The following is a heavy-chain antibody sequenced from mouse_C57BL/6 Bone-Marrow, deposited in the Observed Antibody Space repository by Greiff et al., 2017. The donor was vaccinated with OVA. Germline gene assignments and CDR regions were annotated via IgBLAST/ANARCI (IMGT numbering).Heavy chain of an antibody. CDR1: GFTFSDYY. J-gene: IGHJ3*01. CDR2: ISNGGGST. D-gene: IGHD2-3*01. Sequence: EVQVVESGGGLVQPGGSLKLSCAASGFTFSDYYMYWVRQTPEKRLEWVAYISNGGGSTYYPDTVKGRFTISRDNAKNTLYLQMSRLKSEDTAMYYCARQRAYDGYYLAYWGQGTLVTVSA. CDR3: ARQRAYDGYYLAY. V-gene: IGHV5-12*01.